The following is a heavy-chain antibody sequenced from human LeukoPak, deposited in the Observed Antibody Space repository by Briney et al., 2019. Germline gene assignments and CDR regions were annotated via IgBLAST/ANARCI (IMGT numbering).Heavy chain of an antibody. CDR1: GYTFTSYG. V-gene: IGHV1-18*01. CDR2: ISAYNGNT. J-gene: IGHJ5*02. CDR3: AREAGAYCGGDCYSAGVWFDP. Sequence: GASVKVSCKASGYTFTSYGISWVRQAPGQGLEWMGWISAYNGNTNYAQKLQGRVTMTTDTSTSTAYMELRSLRSDDTAVYYCAREAGAYCGGDCYSAGVWFDPWGQGTLVTVSS. D-gene: IGHD2-21*02.